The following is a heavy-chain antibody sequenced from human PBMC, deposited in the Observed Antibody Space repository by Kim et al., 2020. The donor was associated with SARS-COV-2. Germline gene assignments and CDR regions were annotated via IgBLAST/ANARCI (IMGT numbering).Heavy chain of an antibody. Sequence: GGSLRLSCAASGFTFSSYGMHWVRQAPGKGLEWVAVISYDGSNKYYADSVKGRFTISRDNSKNTLYLQMNSLRAEDTAVDYCARDSTLSSSGYYFDYWG. J-gene: IGHJ4*01. D-gene: IGHD6-13*01. CDR1: GFTFSSYG. CDR2: ISYDGSNK. V-gene: IGHV3-33*05. CDR3: ARDSTLSSSGYYFDY.